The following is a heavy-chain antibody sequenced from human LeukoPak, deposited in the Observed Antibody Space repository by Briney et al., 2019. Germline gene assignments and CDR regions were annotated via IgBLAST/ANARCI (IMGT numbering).Heavy chain of an antibody. CDR3: ATISAQTFDI. D-gene: IGHD5-24*01. CDR1: GFTFRNHW. CDR2: IKTEGIDT. V-gene: IGHV3-7*01. J-gene: IGHJ3*02. Sequence: GGSLRLSCVVSGFTFRNHWVNWVRQSPRKGLEWVANIKTEGIDTYYVDSATSPFTVSRDNAKNSAFLQMNSLRAEDTAIYYCATISAQTFDIWGQGTLVSVSS.